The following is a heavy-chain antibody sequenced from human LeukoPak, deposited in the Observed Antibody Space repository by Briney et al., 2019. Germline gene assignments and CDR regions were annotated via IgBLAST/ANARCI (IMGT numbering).Heavy chain of an antibody. Sequence: SETLSLTCAVSGYSISNSNLWAWIRQPPGKGLEWIGYISYSGATYYNASLTSRVTMSLDTSKNQFSLKLNSVTAVDTAMYYCATMQWLSQGGGFDYWGQGTLVTVSS. D-gene: IGHD6-19*01. V-gene: IGHV4-28*01. J-gene: IGHJ4*02. CDR1: GYSISNSNL. CDR2: ISYSGAT. CDR3: ATMQWLSQGGGFDY.